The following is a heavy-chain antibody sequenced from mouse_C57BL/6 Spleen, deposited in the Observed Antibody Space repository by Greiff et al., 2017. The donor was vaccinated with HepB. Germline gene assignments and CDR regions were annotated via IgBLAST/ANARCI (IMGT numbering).Heavy chain of an antibody. CDR2: ISYDGSN. J-gene: IGHJ2*01. D-gene: IGHD1-1*01. V-gene: IGHV3-6*01. Sequence: EVKVEESGPGLVKPSPSLSLTCSVTGYSITSGYYWNWIRQFPGNKLEWMCYISYDGSNNYNPSLKKRISITRDTSKNQFFLKLNSLTTEDTATYYYASDRYYGRSYRYFDYWGQGTTLTVSS. CDR3: ASDRYYGRSYRYFDY. CDR1: GYSITSGYY.